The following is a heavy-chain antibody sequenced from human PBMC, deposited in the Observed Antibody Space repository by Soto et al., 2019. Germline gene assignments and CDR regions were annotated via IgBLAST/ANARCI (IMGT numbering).Heavy chain of an antibody. Sequence: PGGSLRLSCAASGFTFSSYSMSWVRQAPGEGLEWVSYISSSSSTIYYADSVKGRFTISRDNAKNSLYLQMNSLRAEDTAVYYCARDGGYSYGPFDYWGQGTLVTVSS. V-gene: IGHV3-48*01. CDR1: GFTFSSYS. J-gene: IGHJ4*02. CDR2: ISSSSSTI. CDR3: ARDGGYSYGPFDY. D-gene: IGHD5-18*01.